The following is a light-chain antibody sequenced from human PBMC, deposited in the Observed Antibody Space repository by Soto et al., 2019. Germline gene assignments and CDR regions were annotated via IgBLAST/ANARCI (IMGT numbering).Light chain of an antibody. J-gene: IGKJ1*01. CDR3: QQSYSTPRT. CDR1: QSISSY. V-gene: IGKV1-39*01. Sequence: IQMTQSPSSLSASVGDRVTITCRASQSISSYLNWYQQKPGKAPKLLIYAASSLQSGVPSRFSCSGSGTDFTLTISSLQPEDFATYYCQQSYSTPRTVGQGTKVDIK. CDR2: AAS.